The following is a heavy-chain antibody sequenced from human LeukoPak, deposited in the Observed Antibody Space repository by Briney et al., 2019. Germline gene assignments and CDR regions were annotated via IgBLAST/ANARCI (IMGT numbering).Heavy chain of an antibody. CDR1: GGTFSSYT. CDR2: IIPIFGTA. J-gene: IGHJ6*04. V-gene: IGHV1-69*05. Sequence: SVKVSCKASGGTFSSYTISWVRQAPGQGLEWMGRIIPIFGTANYAQKFQGRVTITTDESTSTAYMELSSLRSEDTAVYYCARESLGPLHYWMDVWGKGTTDTVSS. CDR3: ARESLGPLHYWMDV.